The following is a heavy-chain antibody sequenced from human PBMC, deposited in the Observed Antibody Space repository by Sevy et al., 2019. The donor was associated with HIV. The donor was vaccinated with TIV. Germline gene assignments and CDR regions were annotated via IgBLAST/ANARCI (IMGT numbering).Heavy chain of an antibody. J-gene: IGHJ4*02. CDR2: ISSSSSYI. CDR1: GFTFSSYS. D-gene: IGHD3-22*01. V-gene: IGHV3-21*01. Sequence: GGSLRLSCAASGFTFSSYSMNWVRQAPGKGLEWVSSISSSSSYIYYADSVKGRFTISRDNAKNSLYLQMNSLRAEDTAVYYCARGQTRITMLVVAAYFGYWGQGTLVTVSS. CDR3: ARGQTRITMLVVAAYFGY.